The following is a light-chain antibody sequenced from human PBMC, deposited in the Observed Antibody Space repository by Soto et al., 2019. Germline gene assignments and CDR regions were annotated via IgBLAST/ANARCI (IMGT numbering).Light chain of an antibody. CDR1: QRVSPW. Sequence: GARVTITCRASQRVSPWLAWYQQKPGKAPHLLIYMVSTLESGVPSRFSGSGSGTEFTLTISGLQPDDSATYYCQHYNSYSSFGQGTKVEIK. CDR3: QHYNSYSS. V-gene: IGKV1-5*03. J-gene: IGKJ1*01. CDR2: MVS.